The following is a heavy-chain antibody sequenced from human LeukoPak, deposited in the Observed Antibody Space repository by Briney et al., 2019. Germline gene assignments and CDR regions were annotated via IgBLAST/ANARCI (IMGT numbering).Heavy chain of an antibody. Sequence: SETLSLTCTVSGGSISSSSYYWGWIRQPPGKGLEWIGSIYYSGSTYYNPSLKSRFTISVDTSKNQFSLKLRSVTAADTAVYYCAREYSGYDLGWFDPWGQGTLVTVSS. J-gene: IGHJ5*02. CDR3: AREYSGYDLGWFDP. V-gene: IGHV4-39*02. CDR2: IYYSGST. D-gene: IGHD5-12*01. CDR1: GGSISSSSYY.